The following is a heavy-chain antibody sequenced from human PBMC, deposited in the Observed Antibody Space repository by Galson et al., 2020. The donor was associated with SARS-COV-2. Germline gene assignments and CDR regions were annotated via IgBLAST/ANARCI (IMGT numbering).Heavy chain of an antibody. J-gene: IGHJ4*02. CDR3: ARDLEGLVLRYFDWSLCPDY. Sequence: GGSLRLSCAASGFTFSSYAMHWVRQAPGKGLEWVAFISYDGSNKYYADSVKGRFTISRDNSKNTLYLQMNSLRAEDTAVYYCARDLEGLVLRYFDWSLCPDYWGQGTLVTVSS. CDR2: ISYDGSNK. D-gene: IGHD3-9*01. CDR1: GFTFSSYA. V-gene: IGHV3-30*04.